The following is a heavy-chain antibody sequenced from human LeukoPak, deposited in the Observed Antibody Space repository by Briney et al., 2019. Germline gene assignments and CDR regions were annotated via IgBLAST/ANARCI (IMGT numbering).Heavy chain of an antibody. D-gene: IGHD6-19*01. CDR3: SREGGSGWAYDY. V-gene: IGHV3-49*03. J-gene: IGHJ4*02. Sequence: GGSLRVSCTGSGFTFGDYAMSWFRQAPERGLEYIGFIRSKVYGGTPEYAASVRGRFTISGDDSKSITYLQMNSLKSEDTAVYYCSREGGSGWAYDYWGQGTVVTVSS. CDR2: IRSKVYGGTP. CDR1: GFTFGDYA.